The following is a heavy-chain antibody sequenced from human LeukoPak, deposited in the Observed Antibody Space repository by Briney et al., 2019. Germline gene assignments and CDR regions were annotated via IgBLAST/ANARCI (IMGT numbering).Heavy chain of an antibody. J-gene: IGHJ4*02. CDR2: ISAGKGNT. Sequence: ASVTVSFKASGYTFTSYAIHWVRQAPRHRVEWMGWISAGKGNTKYSQNFQGRVTFISNTSATTAFMELSSLRSEDAAVYYCARDSGSGNNDYWGQGTLVTVSS. V-gene: IGHV1-3*01. D-gene: IGHD1-26*01. CDR3: ARDSGSGNNDY. CDR1: GYTFTSYA.